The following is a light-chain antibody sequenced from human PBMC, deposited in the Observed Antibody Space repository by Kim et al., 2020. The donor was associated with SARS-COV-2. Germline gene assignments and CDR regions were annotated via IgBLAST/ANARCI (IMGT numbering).Light chain of an antibody. J-gene: IGKJ4*01. CDR3: QQANDFPLT. CDR2: SAF. V-gene: IGKV1-12*01. CDR1: QHISSW. Sequence: DIQMTQSPSSVSASVGDRVTITCRASQHISSWLAWYQQKPGKVPKLLISSAFNLQSGVPSRFSGSGSGTDFTLTISSLQTEDFATYYCQQANDFPLTFGGGTKVDIK.